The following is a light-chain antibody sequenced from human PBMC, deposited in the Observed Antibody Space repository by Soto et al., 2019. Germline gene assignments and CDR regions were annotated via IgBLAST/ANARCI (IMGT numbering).Light chain of an antibody. CDR2: DVS. Sequence: QSALTQPRSVSRSPGQSVTISCTGTSSDVGVYNYVSWYQQYPGKAPKIMIYDVSKRPSGVPDRFSGSKSDNTASLTISGLQAEDEADYYCCSYAGSYTFVFGIGTKVTAL. J-gene: IGLJ1*01. CDR3: CSYAGSYTFV. CDR1: SSDVGVYNY. V-gene: IGLV2-11*01.